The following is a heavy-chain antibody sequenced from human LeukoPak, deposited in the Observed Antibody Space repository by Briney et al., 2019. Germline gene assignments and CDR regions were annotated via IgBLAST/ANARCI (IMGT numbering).Heavy chain of an antibody. CDR2: ISWNTANT. D-gene: IGHD4-17*01. V-gene: IGHV3-9*01. Sequence: GRSLRLSCAASGFRFADYAMHWVRQAPGKGLEWVSGISWNTANTGYADSVKGRFTISRDNARNSLYPQMNSLRVEDTAFYYCTKAPGVTTGWFDPWGQGTLVTVSS. J-gene: IGHJ5*02. CDR1: GFRFADYA. CDR3: TKAPGVTTGWFDP.